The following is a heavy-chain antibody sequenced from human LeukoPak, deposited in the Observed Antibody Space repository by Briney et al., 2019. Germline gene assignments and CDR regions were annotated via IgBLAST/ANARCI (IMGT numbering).Heavy chain of an antibody. CDR3: ASLTTADAFDI. V-gene: IGHV4-59*01. J-gene: IGHJ3*02. D-gene: IGHD3-22*01. CDR2: IYDSGST. Sequence: PSETLSLTCTVSGGSISTYYWSWIRQPPGKGLEWIGYIYDSGSTNYNPSLKSRVTISVDTSKNQFSLKVSSVTAADTAVYYCASLTTADAFDIWGQGTMVTVSS. CDR1: GGSISTYY.